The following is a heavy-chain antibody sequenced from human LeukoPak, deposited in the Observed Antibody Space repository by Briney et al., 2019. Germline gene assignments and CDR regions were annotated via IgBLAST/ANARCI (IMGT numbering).Heavy chain of an antibody. CDR2: IYYSGYT. V-gene: IGHV4-59*04. CDR3: ATSGPGYYYGMDV. Sequence: SETLSLTCTVSGGSMNNYYWSWIRQLPGKGLEWIGSIYYSGYTYHNPSLESRVTMSVDTSKNQFSLKLTSVTAADTAVYYCATSGPGYYYGMDVWGQGTTVTVSS. J-gene: IGHJ6*02. CDR1: GGSMNNYY. D-gene: IGHD2-15*01.